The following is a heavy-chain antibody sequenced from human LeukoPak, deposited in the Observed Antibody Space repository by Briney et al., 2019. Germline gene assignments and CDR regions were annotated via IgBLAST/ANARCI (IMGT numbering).Heavy chain of an antibody. V-gene: IGHV3-21*01. CDR1: GFTFSSYG. CDR3: ARDLGAAADPFDY. Sequence: PGGSLRLSCAASGFTFSSYGMHWVRQAPGKGLEWVSSISSSSSYIYYADSVKGRFTISRDNAKNSLYLQMNSLRAEDTAVYYCARDLGAAADPFDYWGQGTLVTVSS. D-gene: IGHD6-13*01. J-gene: IGHJ4*02. CDR2: ISSSSSYI.